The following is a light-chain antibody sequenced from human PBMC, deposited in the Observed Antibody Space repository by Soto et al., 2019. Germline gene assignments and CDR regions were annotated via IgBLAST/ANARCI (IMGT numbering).Light chain of an antibody. CDR1: QSVSSY. J-gene: IGKJ4*01. Sequence: EIVLTQSPATLSLSPGERATLSCRASQSVSSYLAWYQQKPGQAPRLLIYDASNRATGIRARFSGSGSGTDFTLTISSLEPEDFAVYYCQQRSNCPLTFGGGTKVEIK. V-gene: IGKV3-11*01. CDR2: DAS. CDR3: QQRSNCPLT.